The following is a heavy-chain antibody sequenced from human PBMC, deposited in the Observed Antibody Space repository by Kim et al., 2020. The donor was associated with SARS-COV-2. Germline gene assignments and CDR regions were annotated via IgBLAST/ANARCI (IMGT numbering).Heavy chain of an antibody. V-gene: IGHV1-69*04. D-gene: IGHD3-22*01. CDR3: ARGSYYYDSTGYSHFEF. J-gene: IGHJ4*02. CDR1: GGTFSSYA. Sequence: SVKVSCKVVGGTFSSYAISWVRQVPGQGLEWMGRIIPFLGSTTYAQTFQGRVTFTADKSTSTTYMELSSLRSEDTAIYFCARGSYYYDSTGYSHFEFWGQGSLVTVSS. CDR2: IIPFLGST.